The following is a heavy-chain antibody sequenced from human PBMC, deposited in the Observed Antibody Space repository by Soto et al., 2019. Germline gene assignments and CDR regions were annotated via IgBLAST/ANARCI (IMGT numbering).Heavy chain of an antibody. CDR1: GFTFSNFV. J-gene: IGHJ4*02. Sequence: PVGSLRLSGAASGFTFSNFVMSWVRQAPGKGLEWVSSINDRGDYTYYADSVKGQFTISRDNSKNTMYLRMNSLRTEDTDIYYCAGTMAAGYWGEGTLVTVSS. D-gene: IGHD6-19*01. V-gene: IGHV3-23*01. CDR3: AGTMAAGY. CDR2: INDRGDYT.